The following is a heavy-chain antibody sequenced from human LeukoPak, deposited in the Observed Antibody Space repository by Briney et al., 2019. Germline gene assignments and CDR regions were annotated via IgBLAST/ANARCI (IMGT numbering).Heavy chain of an antibody. D-gene: IGHD6-6*01. CDR3: ARALAAREYYYYYYMDV. Sequence: SVKVSCKASGYTFTSYGISWVRQAPGQGLEWMGGIIPIFGTANYAQKFQGRVTITTDESTSTAYMELSSLRSEDTAVYYCARALAAREYYYYYYMDVWGKGTTVTVSS. V-gene: IGHV1-69*05. CDR2: IIPIFGTA. CDR1: GYTFTSYG. J-gene: IGHJ6*03.